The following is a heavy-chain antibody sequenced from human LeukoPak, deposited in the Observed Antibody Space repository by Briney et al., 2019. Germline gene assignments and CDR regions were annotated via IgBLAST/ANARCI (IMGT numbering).Heavy chain of an antibody. CDR1: GGSFSGYY. J-gene: IGHJ3*02. CDR3: ARAPSGWEDYGDYGGQGDAFDI. Sequence: SETLSLTCAVYGGSFSGYYWSWIRQPAGKGLEWIGRIYTSGSTNYNPSLKSRVTMSVDTSKNQFSLKLSSVTAADTAVYYCARAPSGWEDYGDYGGQGDAFDIWGQGTMVTVSS. CDR2: IYTSGST. V-gene: IGHV4-59*10. D-gene: IGHD4-17*01.